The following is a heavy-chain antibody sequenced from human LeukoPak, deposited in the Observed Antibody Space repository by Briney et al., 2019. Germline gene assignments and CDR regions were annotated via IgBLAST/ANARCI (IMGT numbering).Heavy chain of an antibody. V-gene: IGHV3-20*04. CDR2: INWNGGST. J-gene: IGHJ6*03. D-gene: IGHD6-25*01. CDR1: GFTFDDYG. CDR3: ARRAGYSSANYYYYYMDV. Sequence: PGGSLRLSCAASGFTFDDYGMSWVRQAPGKGLEWVSGINWNGGSTGYADSVKGRFTISRDNAKNSLYLQMNSLRAKDTALYYCARRAGYSSANYYYYYMDVWGKGTTVTVSS.